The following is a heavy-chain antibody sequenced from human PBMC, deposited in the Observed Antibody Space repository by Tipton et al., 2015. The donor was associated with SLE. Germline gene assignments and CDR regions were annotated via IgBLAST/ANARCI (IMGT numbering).Heavy chain of an antibody. D-gene: IGHD1-7*01. J-gene: IGHJ3*02. CDR2: MYTSGST. CDR3: ARQGGMTGTTFPFDI. CDR1: HGSISGHY. V-gene: IGHV4-4*08. Sequence: TLSLTCTVSHGSISGHYWSWVRQPPGKGLEWIGYMYTSGSTNYNPSLKSRVTISVDTSKNQFSLRLSSVTAADTAVYYCARQGGMTGTTFPFDIWGQGTMVTVSS.